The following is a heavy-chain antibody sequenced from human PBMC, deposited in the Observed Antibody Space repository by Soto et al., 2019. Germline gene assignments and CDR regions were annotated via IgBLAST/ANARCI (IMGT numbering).Heavy chain of an antibody. Sequence: EVQLLESGGGLVQPGGSLRLSCAASGFTFSSYAMSWVRQAPGKGLEWVSGISGSGGSTYYADSVKGRFTISRDNSKNQQYLKMNSLRAEDTAVYYCARDEGDYIWGNYRSTPHPFDYWGPGTLVTVSS. CDR3: ARDEGDYIWGNYRSTPHPFDY. V-gene: IGHV3-23*01. D-gene: IGHD3-16*02. CDR2: ISGSGGST. CDR1: GFTFSSYA. J-gene: IGHJ4*02.